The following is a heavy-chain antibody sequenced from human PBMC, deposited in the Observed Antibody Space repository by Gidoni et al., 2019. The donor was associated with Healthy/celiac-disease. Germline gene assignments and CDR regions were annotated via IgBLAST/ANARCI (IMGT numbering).Heavy chain of an antibody. CDR1: GGSISSSSYY. CDR3: ARDDRYCSSTSCYRDPTSYYYYMDV. D-gene: IGHD2-2*02. J-gene: IGHJ6*03. Sequence: QLQLQESGPGLVKPSETLSLTCTVSGGSISSSSYYWGWIRQPPGKGLEWIGSIYYSGSTYYNPSLKSRVTISVDTSKNQFSLKLSSVTAADTAVYYCARDDRYCSSTSCYRDPTSYYYYMDVWGKGTTVTVSS. CDR2: IYYSGST. V-gene: IGHV4-39*02.